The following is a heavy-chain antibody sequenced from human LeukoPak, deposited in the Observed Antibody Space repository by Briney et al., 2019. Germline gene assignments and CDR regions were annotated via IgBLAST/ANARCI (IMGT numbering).Heavy chain of an antibody. CDR3: AKDANFLRSSGYLIPIDL. CDR1: GFTFSLNA. Sequence: GGSLRLSCAAAGFTFSLNAMNWVRQAPGKGLEWVAAISGNGLGTYYADSVKGRFNISRDNSRNTLYLHMNSLRIEDTAFYYCAKDANFLRSSGYLIPIDLWGQGTLVTVSS. CDR2: ISGNGLGT. J-gene: IGHJ1*01. D-gene: IGHD3-22*01. V-gene: IGHV3-23*01.